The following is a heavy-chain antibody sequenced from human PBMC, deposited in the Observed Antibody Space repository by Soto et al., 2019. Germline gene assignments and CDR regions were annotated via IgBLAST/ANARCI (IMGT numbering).Heavy chain of an antibody. J-gene: IGHJ4*02. CDR3: VRGASLNFDY. CDR2: VNWNGGST. V-gene: IGHV3-20*04. D-gene: IGHD1-26*01. CDR1: GFTFDDYG. Sequence: EVQLVESGGGVLRPGGSLRLSCAASGFTFDDYGMSWARQAPGKWLEWVSGVNWNGGSTGYADSVKGRFTISRDNAKNSLYQHMNSLTAEDTAFYYCVRGASLNFDYWGQGTLVTVSS.